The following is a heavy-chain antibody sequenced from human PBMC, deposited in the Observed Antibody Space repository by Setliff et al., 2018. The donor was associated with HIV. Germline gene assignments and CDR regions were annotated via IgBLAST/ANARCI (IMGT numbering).Heavy chain of an antibody. CDR3: ARAAVAGPWRKLDY. CDR2: ISAYNGNT. D-gene: IGHD6-19*01. J-gene: IGHJ4*02. V-gene: IGHV1-18*01. CDR1: GNTFSSYG. Sequence: ASVKVSCKAPGNTFSSYGISWVRQAPGQGLEWMGRISAYNGNTDHAQRLQGRVTMTTDTSTRTAYMELRSLRSDDTTVYYCARAAVAGPWRKLDYWGQGTLVTVSS.